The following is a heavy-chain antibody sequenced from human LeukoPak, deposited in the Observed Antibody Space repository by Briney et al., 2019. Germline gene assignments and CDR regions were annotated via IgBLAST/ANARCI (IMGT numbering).Heavy chain of an antibody. V-gene: IGHV3-30*02. Sequence: PGGSLRLSCAASGFTFSSYGMHWVRQAPGKGLEWVAFIRYDGGSKYYADSVKGRFTISRDNSKNTLYLQMNSLRAEDTAVYYCAKDSTATSDFEYWGQRALVTVSS. CDR3: AKDSTATSDFEY. J-gene: IGHJ4*02. D-gene: IGHD1-26*01. CDR2: IRYDGGSK. CDR1: GFTFSSYG.